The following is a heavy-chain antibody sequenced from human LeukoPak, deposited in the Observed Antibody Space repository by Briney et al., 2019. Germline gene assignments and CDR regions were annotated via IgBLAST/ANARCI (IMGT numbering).Heavy chain of an antibody. D-gene: IGHD3-22*01. CDR2: IYYSGNT. CDR1: GGSMSSYY. J-gene: IGHJ4*02. CDR3: ARDPTSDRDYYDSSGYYSGGYFDY. V-gene: IGHV4-59*01. Sequence: SETLSLTCTVSGGSMSSYYWSWIRQPPGKGLEWIGCIYYSGNTNHNPSLKSRVTMSIDTSKNQLSLKLSSVTAADTAVYYCARDPTSDRDYYDSSGYYSGGYFDYWGQGTLVTVSS.